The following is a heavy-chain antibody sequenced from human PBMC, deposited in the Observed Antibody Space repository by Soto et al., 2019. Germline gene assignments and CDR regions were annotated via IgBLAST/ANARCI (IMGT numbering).Heavy chain of an antibody. CDR3: AKSAKSSSSGYQYYFDY. V-gene: IGHV3-23*01. CDR2: ITAGGYST. J-gene: IGHJ4*02. CDR1: GFAFSSHA. Sequence: PXESLSLSCAVSGFAFSSHAMSWVRQAPGEGLEWVSSITAGGYSTYYADSVKGRFAISRDNSKNTLYLQMNSLKAEDTAVYYCAKSAKSSSSGYQYYFDYWGQGTLVTVSS. D-gene: IGHD3-22*01.